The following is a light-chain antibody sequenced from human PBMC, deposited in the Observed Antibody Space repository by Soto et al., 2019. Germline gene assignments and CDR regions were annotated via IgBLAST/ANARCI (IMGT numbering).Light chain of an antibody. V-gene: IGLV1-47*01. CDR2: RNN. J-gene: IGLJ2*01. CDR1: SPNIGSNY. Sequence: QSVLTQPPSASGTPGQRVTISCSGSSPNIGSNYVYWYQQLPGTAPKLLIYRNNQRPSGVPDRFSGSKSGTSASLAISGLRSEDEADYYCAAWDDSLSGREVVFGGGTKLTVL. CDR3: AAWDDSLSGREVV.